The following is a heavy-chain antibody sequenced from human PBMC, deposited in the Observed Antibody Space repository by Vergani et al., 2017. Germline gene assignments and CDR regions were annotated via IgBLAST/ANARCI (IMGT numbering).Heavy chain of an antibody. J-gene: IGHJ6*02. CDR2: IYYSGST. CDR1: GASITSSSHY. V-gene: IGHV4-39*01. Sequence: QLQLQESGPGLVKPSETLSLTCTVSGASITSSSHYWVWIRQPPGKGLECIGSIYYSGSTFYNPSLKSRVPIHVDTSKNQFSLKLRSVTSADTSVYYCARRTPNSRGWSGFYYYGMDVWGQGTTVTVSS. CDR3: ARRTPNSRGWSGFYYYGMDV. D-gene: IGHD6-19*01.